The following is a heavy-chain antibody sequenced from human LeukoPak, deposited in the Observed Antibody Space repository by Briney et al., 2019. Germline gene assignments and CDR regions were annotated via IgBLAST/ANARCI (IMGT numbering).Heavy chain of an antibody. CDR1: GVSINSHY. V-gene: IGHV4-4*09. CDR3: VVSPNQDFFDY. J-gene: IGHJ4*02. Sequence: SETLSLTCTVSGVSINSHYLNWIRQPPGKGLEWIGHIQGSGRTNYNPPLKSRVTMSVDTSKRQFSLNLKSLTAPDTAVYYCVVSPNQDFFDYWGQGPLVTVSS. CDR2: IQGSGRT.